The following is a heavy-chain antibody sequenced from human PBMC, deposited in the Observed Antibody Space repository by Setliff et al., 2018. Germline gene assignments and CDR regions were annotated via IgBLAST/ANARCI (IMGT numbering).Heavy chain of an antibody. J-gene: IGHJ3*01. CDR1: GYTFSNYG. CDR2: VTVYNGNT. D-gene: IGHD3-16*02. CDR3: ARDPLYRENLSRVFDF. Sequence: ASVKVSCKASGYTFSNYGVTWVRQAPGQGLEWMGWVTVYNGNTKYAQNLQGRLTLTTDISTSTAYMELGSLRSDDTAVYYCARDPLYRENLSRVFDFWGQGTMVTVSS. V-gene: IGHV1-18*01.